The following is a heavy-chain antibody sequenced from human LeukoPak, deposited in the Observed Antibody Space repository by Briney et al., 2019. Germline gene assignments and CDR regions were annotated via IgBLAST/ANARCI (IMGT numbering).Heavy chain of an antibody. CDR2: IYSGGST. V-gene: IGHV3-66*01. J-gene: IGHJ3*02. D-gene: IGHD4-17*01. Sequence: PGGSLRLSCAASGFTFSDYYMSWVRQAPGKGLEWVSVIYSGGSTYYADSVKGRFTISRDNSKNTLYLQMNSLRAEDTAVYYCARAGDYTPNDAFDIWGQGTMVTVSS. CDR1: GFTFSDYY. CDR3: ARAGDYTPNDAFDI.